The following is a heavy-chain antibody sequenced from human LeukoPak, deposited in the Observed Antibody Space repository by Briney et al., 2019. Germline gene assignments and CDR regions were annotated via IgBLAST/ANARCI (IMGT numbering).Heavy chain of an antibody. CDR1: GFTFSSYW. Sequence: PGGSLRLSCAASGFTFSSYWMSWVRQAPGKGLEWVANIKQDGSEKYYVDSVKGRFTTSRGNAKNSLYLQMNSLRAEDTAVYYCARVSYYYYGSGSYSQDAFDIWGQGAMVTVSS. CDR3: ARVSYYYYGSGSYSQDAFDI. J-gene: IGHJ3*02. D-gene: IGHD3-10*01. CDR2: IKQDGSEK. V-gene: IGHV3-7*01.